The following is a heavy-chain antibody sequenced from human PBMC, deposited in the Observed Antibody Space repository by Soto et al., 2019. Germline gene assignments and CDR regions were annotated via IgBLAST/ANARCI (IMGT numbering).Heavy chain of an antibody. D-gene: IGHD3-16*01. Sequence: EVQLVESGGGLVQPGGSPKLSCAASGFTFSGSAMHWVRQASGKGLEWVGRIRSKANNYATAYAASVKGRFTVSRDDSKNTAYLQMNSLKTEDTAVYYCSTFDGGKYWGQGTLVTVSS. CDR3: STFDGGKY. CDR2: IRSKANNYAT. J-gene: IGHJ4*02. V-gene: IGHV3-73*01. CDR1: GFTFSGSA.